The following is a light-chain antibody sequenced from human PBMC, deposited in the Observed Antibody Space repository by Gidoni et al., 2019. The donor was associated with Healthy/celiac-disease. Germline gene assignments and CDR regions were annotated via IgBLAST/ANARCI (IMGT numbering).Light chain of an antibody. CDR1: PSVSSN. CDR3: QQYKNWPSWT. J-gene: IGKJ1*01. Sequence: EIVMTHSPATLSVSPGERATLSCRASPSVSSNLAWYQQKPGQAPRLLIYGASTRATGIPARFSGSGSGTEFTLTISSLQSEDLAVYYCQQYKNWPSWTFGQGTKVEIK. CDR2: GAS. V-gene: IGKV3-15*01.